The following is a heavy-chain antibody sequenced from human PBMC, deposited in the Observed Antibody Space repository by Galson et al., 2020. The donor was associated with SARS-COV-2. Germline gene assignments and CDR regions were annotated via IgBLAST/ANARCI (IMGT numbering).Heavy chain of an antibody. J-gene: IGHJ3*02. Sequence: SGPTLVKPTQTLTLTCTFSGFSLSTSGVGVGWIRQPPGKALEWLALIYWDDDKRYSPSLKSRLTITKDTSKNQVVLTMTNMDPVDTATYYCARSVGYCDSSGYLGGDAFDIWGQGTMVTVSS. D-gene: IGHD3-22*01. CDR1: GFSLSTSGVG. V-gene: IGHV2-5*02. CDR2: IYWDDDK. CDR3: ARSVGYCDSSGYLGGDAFDI.